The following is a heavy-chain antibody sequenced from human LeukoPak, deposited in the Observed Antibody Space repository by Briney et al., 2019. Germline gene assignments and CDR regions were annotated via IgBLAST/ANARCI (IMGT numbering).Heavy chain of an antibody. Sequence: GESLKISCKGSGYRFTSYWIGWVRQMPGKGLEWMGIIYPGDSDTRYSPSFQGQVTISADKSVSTAYLQWSSLKASDTAMYYCARVLADYVWGNYVPYYLDYWGQGTLVIVSS. D-gene: IGHD3-16*01. V-gene: IGHV5-51*01. J-gene: IGHJ4*02. CDR3: ARVLADYVWGNYVPYYLDY. CDR1: GYRFTSYW. CDR2: IYPGDSDT.